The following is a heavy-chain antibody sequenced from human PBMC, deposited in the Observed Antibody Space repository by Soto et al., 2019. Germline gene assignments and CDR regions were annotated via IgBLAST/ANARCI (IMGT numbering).Heavy chain of an antibody. Sequence: QLQLQESGPGLVKPSETLSLTCTVSGGSISSSSYYWGWIRQPPGKGLEWIGSIYYSGSTYYNPSLKSRVTISVDTSKNQFSLKLSSVTAADTAVYYCASPRSGSYYPIDYWGQGTLVTVSS. CDR2: IYYSGST. CDR3: ASPRSGSYYPIDY. V-gene: IGHV4-39*01. CDR1: GGSISSSSYY. D-gene: IGHD3-10*01. J-gene: IGHJ4*02.